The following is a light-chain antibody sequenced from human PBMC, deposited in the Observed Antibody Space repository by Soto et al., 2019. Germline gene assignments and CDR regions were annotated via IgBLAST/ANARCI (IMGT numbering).Light chain of an antibody. CDR1: QDLRNY. CDR2: DAS. J-gene: IGKJ5*01. CDR3: LQSHNTPIT. V-gene: IGKV1-33*01. Sequence: DLQMTQSPSSLSASVGDRVTITCQASQDLRNYLNWYQQKPGKAPTLLIYDASNLDPGVPSRFSGSGSGTDFTFTISSLQPEDIAIYYCLQSHNTPITFGQGTRLAIK.